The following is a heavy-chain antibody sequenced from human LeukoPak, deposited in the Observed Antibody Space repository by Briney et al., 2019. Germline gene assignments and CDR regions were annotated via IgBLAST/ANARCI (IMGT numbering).Heavy chain of an antibody. CDR1: GGSINSPNW. V-gene: IGHV4-4*02. D-gene: IGHD3-16*01. CDR3: ARAFRDFGEI. CDR2: VYHTGST. Sequence: PSATLSLTCVVSGGSINSPNWWTWVRQPPGKGLEWVGEVYHTGSTNYNPSLKSRVMISVDTSKNQFSLKLTSVTAADTAVYYCARAFRDFGEIWGQGTMVTVSS. J-gene: IGHJ3*02.